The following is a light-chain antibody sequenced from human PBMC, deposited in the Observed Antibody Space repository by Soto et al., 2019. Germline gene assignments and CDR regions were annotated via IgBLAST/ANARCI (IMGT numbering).Light chain of an antibody. Sequence: GESVTSTCRASQVISTSLAWYQVKPGKAPKLLVYAASTLESGVPSRFSATVSGTEFSITLTCLKQEDGSTYDGQELFIYTPTFGPGTKVDIK. CDR3: QELFIYTPT. V-gene: IGKV1-9*01. CDR1: QVISTS. J-gene: IGKJ3*01. CDR2: AAS.